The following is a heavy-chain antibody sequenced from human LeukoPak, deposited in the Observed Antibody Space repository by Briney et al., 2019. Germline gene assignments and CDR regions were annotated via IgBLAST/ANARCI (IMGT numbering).Heavy chain of an antibody. CDR3: AKGPVWPPDY. Sequence: GGSLRLSCAASGFTFSSHSINWVRQAPGKGLEWLSYITSSSNLIYYADSVKGRFTTSRDNSKNTLYLQMNSLRAEDTAVYYCAKGPVWPPDYWGQGTLVTVSS. J-gene: IGHJ4*02. V-gene: IGHV3-48*01. CDR2: ITSSSNLI. CDR1: GFTFSSHS. D-gene: IGHD2-21*01.